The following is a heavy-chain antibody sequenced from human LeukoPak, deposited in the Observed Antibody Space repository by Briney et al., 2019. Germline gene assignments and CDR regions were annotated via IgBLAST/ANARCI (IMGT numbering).Heavy chain of an antibody. Sequence: GGSLRLSCAASGFTFSAYDVTWVRQAPGKGLEWVSSMGVSGDNVHYADSVKGRFAISRDNSKNTLYLQMNSLRAEDAAVYYCAKDPNGDYVGAFDTWGQGTMVIVSS. CDR3: AKDPNGDYVGAFDT. CDR2: MGVSGDNV. CDR1: GFTFSAYD. V-gene: IGHV3-23*01. J-gene: IGHJ3*02. D-gene: IGHD4-17*01.